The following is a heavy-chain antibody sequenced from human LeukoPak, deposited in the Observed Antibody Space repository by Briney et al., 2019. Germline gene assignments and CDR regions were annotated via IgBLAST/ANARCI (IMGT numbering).Heavy chain of an antibody. CDR3: ARARFLEWLLSGDDYYYMDV. J-gene: IGHJ6*03. V-gene: IGHV3-30*03. CDR1: GFTFSSYG. D-gene: IGHD3-3*01. Sequence: GGSLRLSCAASGFTFSSYGMHWVRQAPGKGLEWVAVISYDGSNKYYADSVKGRFTISRDNSKNTLYLQMNSLRAEDTAVYYCARARFLEWLLSGDDYYYMDVWGKGTTVTVSS. CDR2: ISYDGSNK.